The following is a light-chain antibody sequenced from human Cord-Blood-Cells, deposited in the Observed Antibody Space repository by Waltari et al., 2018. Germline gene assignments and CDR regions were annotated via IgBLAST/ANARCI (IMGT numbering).Light chain of an antibody. CDR3: QQYYSYPFA. V-gene: IGKV1-8*01. J-gene: IGKJ3*01. CDR2: AAS. CDR1: QGISSY. Sequence: AIRMTQSPSSLSAPTGDRVTITCRASQGISSYLAWYQQKPGKAPKLPIYAASTLQSVVPSRFSGSGSGTDFTLTISCLQSEDFATYYCQQYYSYPFAFGPGTKVDIK.